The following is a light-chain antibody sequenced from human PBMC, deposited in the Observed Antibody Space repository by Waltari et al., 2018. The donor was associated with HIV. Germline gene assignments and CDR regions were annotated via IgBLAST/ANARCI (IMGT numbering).Light chain of an antibody. Sequence: ETMMTQSPATLSVSPGERATLSCRASKSVSSNLAWYQQKPGQAPRLLIYGASTRATAIPARVSGSGSGTDFTLTISSLQSEDIAIYYCQQYNNWPQTFGQGTKVEIK. CDR1: KSVSSN. J-gene: IGKJ1*01. V-gene: IGKV3-15*01. CDR2: GAS. CDR3: QQYNNWPQT.